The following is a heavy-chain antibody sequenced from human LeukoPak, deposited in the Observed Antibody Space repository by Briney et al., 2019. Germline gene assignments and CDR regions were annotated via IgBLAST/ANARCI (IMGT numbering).Heavy chain of an antibody. J-gene: IGHJ5*02. CDR1: GYTFTSYY. D-gene: IGHD1-26*01. CDR3: ARDNSVGDNVWWFDP. Sequence: ASVKVSCKASGYTFTSYYMHWVRQAPGQGLEWMGLINPTGGSTGYAQKFQGRVTMTWDMSTSTDYMELSSLRSEDTAIYYCARDNSVGDNVWWFDPWGQGTLVTVSS. CDR2: INPTGGST. V-gene: IGHV1-46*01.